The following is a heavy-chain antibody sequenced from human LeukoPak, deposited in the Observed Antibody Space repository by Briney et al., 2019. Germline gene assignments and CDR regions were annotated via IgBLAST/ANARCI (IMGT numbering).Heavy chain of an antibody. CDR3: ARVDRSGYSYGFDY. Sequence: GASVKVSCKASGYTFTSYGISWVRQATGQGLEWMGWMNPNSGNTGYAQKFQGRVTITRNTSISTAYMELSSLRSEDTAVYYCARVDRSGYSYGFDYWGQGTLVTVSS. V-gene: IGHV1-8*03. J-gene: IGHJ4*02. D-gene: IGHD5-18*01. CDR1: GYTFTSYG. CDR2: MNPNSGNT.